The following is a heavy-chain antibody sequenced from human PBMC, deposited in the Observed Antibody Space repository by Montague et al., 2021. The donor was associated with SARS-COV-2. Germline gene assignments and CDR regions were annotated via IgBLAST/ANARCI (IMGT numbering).Heavy chain of an antibody. D-gene: IGHD2-21*02. Sequence: QSGAEVKKPGESLKISCKVSGYSFTTSWIAWVRQMPGKGPEWLGIVYGGASDTKYSPSFQGHVTMSVDKSIRTAFLQWSSLKASDTAIYYCASRRRGDKTEFDYRGQGTLVTVSS. CDR2: VYGGASDT. CDR3: ASRRRGDKTEFDY. J-gene: IGHJ4*02. CDR1: GYSFTTSW. V-gene: IGHV5-51*01.